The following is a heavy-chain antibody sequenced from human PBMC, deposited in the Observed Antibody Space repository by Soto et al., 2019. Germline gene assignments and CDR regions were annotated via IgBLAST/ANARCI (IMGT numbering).Heavy chain of an antibody. Sequence: QVQLVQSGAEVKKPESSVKVSCKAPGGTFSTYAISWVRQAPGQGLEWMGGIIPMFGTANYAQRFQDRVTITADEXTNTVYMELSSLRXXDTAVYFCASGIQLWLRRINNGYSGWGQGTLVTVSS. V-gene: IGHV1-69*12. J-gene: IGHJ4*02. D-gene: IGHD5-18*01. CDR2: IIPMFGTA. CDR3: ASGIQLWLRRINNGYSG. CDR1: GGTFSTYA.